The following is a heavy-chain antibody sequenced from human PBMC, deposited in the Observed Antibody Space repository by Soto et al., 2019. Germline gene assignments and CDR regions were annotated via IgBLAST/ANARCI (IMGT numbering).Heavy chain of an antibody. Sequence: GGSLRLGSAASGVTFSGYAMRWVRQAPGKGLEWVAVISYDGSNKYYADSVKGRFTISRDNSKNTLHLQMNSLRAEDTAVYYCAREATVTDHWGQGTLVTVSS. J-gene: IGHJ4*02. CDR1: GVTFSGYA. CDR3: AREATVTDH. CDR2: ISYDGSNK. D-gene: IGHD4-17*01. V-gene: IGHV3-30-3*01.